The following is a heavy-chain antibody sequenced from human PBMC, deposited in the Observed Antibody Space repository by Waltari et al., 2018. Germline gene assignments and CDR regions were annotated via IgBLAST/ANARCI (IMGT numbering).Heavy chain of an antibody. CDR3: ARQGGWTFDI. V-gene: IGHV3-7*01. D-gene: IGHD2-15*01. CDR1: GFSLSDYW. J-gene: IGHJ3*02. CDR2: IKGDGTET. Sequence: EVQMVESGGGLVQPGGSLRLSCVGSGFSLSDYWMRWVRQAPGRGLEWLGNIKGDGTETSYVDSVKGRFIISRDNARNTLFLQMNNLGAGDTALFYCARQGGWTFDIWGQGTVVTVSS.